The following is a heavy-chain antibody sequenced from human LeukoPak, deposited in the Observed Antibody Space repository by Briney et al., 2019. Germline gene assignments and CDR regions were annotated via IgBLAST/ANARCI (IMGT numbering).Heavy chain of an antibody. Sequence: GGSLRLSCAASGFTFSSYAMSWVRQAPGKGLEWVSAISASGGSTYYADSVKGRFTISRDNSKNTLYLQMNSLRAEDTAMYYCASPSYTAMVTPDAFDIWGQGTMVTVSS. CDR1: GFTFSSYA. J-gene: IGHJ3*02. CDR3: ASPSYTAMVTPDAFDI. V-gene: IGHV3-23*01. CDR2: ISASGGST. D-gene: IGHD5-18*01.